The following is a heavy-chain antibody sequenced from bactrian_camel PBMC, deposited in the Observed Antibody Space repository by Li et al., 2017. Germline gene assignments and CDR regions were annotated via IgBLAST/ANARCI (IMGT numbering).Heavy chain of an antibody. J-gene: IGHJ4*01. Sequence: DVQLVESGGGLVQPGGSLRLSCTASGFGFNDDAMAWARQAPGKGLEWVATISYSGQTTLYADFVRGRFTISKDNARDILYLQMNSLQPEDTATYYCAAWPFSAGDVRRRRDVRCGDWGNYIYRGQGTQVTVS. CDR1: GFGFNDDA. V-gene: IGHV3-1*01. CDR3: AAWPFSAGDVRRRRDVRCGDWGNYIY. D-gene: IGHD6*01. CDR2: ISYSGQTT.